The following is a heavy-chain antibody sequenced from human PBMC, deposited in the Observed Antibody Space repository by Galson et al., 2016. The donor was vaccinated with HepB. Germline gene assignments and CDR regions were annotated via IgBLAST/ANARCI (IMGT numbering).Heavy chain of an antibody. CDR3: AKGGFRLLDT. D-gene: IGHD3-10*01. Sequence: SLRLSCAASGFTFSSYGMHWVRQAPGKGLEWVAVISYDGRNKYYTDSVKGRFTISRDNSKTALYLQMNSLRAEDTAVYYCAKGGFRLLDTWGQGTLVTVSS. CDR1: GFTFSSYG. J-gene: IGHJ5*02. CDR2: ISYDGRNK. V-gene: IGHV3-30*18.